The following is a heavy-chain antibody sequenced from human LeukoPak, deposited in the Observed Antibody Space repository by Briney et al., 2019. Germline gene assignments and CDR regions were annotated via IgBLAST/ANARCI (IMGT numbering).Heavy chain of an antibody. V-gene: IGHV1-18*01. CDR2: ISAYNGNT. J-gene: IGHJ4*02. D-gene: IGHD1-26*01. CDR3: ARDAWIVGALDY. CDR1: GYTFTSYG. Sequence: ASVQVSCKASGYTFTSYGISWVRQAPGQGLEWMGWISAYNGNTNYAQKLQGRVTMTTDTSTSTAYMELRSLRSDDTAVYYCARDAWIVGALDYWGQGTLVTVSS.